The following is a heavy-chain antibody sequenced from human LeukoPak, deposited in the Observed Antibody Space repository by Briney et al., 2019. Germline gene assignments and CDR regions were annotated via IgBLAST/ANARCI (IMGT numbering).Heavy chain of an antibody. CDR1: GGSVSSDSYY. J-gene: IGHJ4*02. V-gene: IGHV4-61*01. CDR2: IYNSGST. CDR3: ARDMDY. Sequence: SETLSLTCAVSGGSVSSDSYYWSWIRQPPGKGLEWIGYIYNSGSTNYNPSLKSRLTISVDTSKNQFSLKLSSVTAADTAVYYCARDMDYWGQGTLVTVSS.